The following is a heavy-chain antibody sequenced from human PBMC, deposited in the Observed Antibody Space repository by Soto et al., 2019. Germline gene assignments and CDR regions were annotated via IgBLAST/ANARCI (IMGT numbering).Heavy chain of an antibody. Sequence: EVQLVESGGGSVQPGGSLRLYCAASGFTFSTFSMNWVRQAPGRGLEWISYISGGGRPISYADSVKGRFTISRDNAKNSLYLQMDSLTDEDTAVYYCATDLSWAFDSWAQGTLVTVSS. D-gene: IGHD6-13*01. CDR1: GFTFSTFS. V-gene: IGHV3-48*02. J-gene: IGHJ4*02. CDR2: ISGGGRPI. CDR3: ATDLSWAFDS.